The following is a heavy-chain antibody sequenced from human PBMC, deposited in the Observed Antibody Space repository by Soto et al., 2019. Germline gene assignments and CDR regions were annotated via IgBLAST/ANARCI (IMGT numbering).Heavy chain of an antibody. J-gene: IGHJ4*02. D-gene: IGHD1-1*01. CDR1: GFTFRSYC. CDR2: IKQDGSED. Sequence: EVHLVESGGGLVQPGGSLRLSCATSGFTFRSYCMTWVRQAPGKGLEWVASIKQDGSEDHYVDSVKGRFTISRDNAENSLYLQMNSLKVDDTAVYYCARDPGRRFDYWGPGTLVTVYS. V-gene: IGHV3-7*03. CDR3: ARDPGRRFDY.